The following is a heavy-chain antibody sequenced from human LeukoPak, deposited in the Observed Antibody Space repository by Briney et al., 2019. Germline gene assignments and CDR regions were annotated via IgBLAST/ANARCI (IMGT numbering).Heavy chain of an antibody. V-gene: IGHV4-4*02. J-gene: IGHJ6*02. CDR1: GGSISSSNW. Sequence: PSGTLSLTCAVSGGSISSSNWWSWVRQPPGKGLEWIGEIYHSGSTNYNPSLKSRVTISVDKSKNQFSLKLSSVTAADTAVYYCARAQRGSSWRYYYYGMDVWGQGTTVTVSS. CDR2: IYHSGST. D-gene: IGHD6-13*01. CDR3: ARAQRGSSWRYYYYGMDV.